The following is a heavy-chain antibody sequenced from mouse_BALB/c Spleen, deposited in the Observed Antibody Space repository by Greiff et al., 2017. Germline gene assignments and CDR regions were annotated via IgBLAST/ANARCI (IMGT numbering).Heavy chain of an antibody. CDR1: GYTFTDYN. V-gene: IGHV1S29*02. D-gene: IGHD1-2*01. J-gene: IGHJ3*01. CDR2: IYPYNGGT. Sequence: VQLKESGPELVKPGASVKISCKASGYTFTDYNMHWVKQSHGKSLEWIGYIYPYNGGTGYNQKFKSKATLTVDNSSSTAYMELRSLTSEDSAVYYCARGTTAPWFAYWGQGTLVTVSA. CDR3: ARGTTAPWFAY.